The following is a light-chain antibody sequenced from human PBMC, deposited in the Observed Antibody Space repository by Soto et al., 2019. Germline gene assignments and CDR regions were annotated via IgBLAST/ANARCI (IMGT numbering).Light chain of an antibody. CDR3: QQHSAWPLT. Sequence: EIVMTQSPATLSVSPGERATLFCRASQRVRSNFLAWYQQKPGQAPSLLIYGASIRATGIPARFSGSGSGTEFTLTINSLQSEDFAVYYCQQHSAWPLTFGGGTKVEIK. V-gene: IGKV3-15*01. CDR2: GAS. CDR1: QRVRSN. J-gene: IGKJ4*01.